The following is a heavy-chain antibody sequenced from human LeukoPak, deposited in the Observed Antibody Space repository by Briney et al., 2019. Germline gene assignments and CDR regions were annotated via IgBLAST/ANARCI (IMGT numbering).Heavy chain of an antibody. CDR2: IIPIFGTA. CDR3: AREVYSGSYSSDFDI. D-gene: IGHD1-26*01. Sequence: SVKVSCKASGGTFSSYAISWVRQAPGQGLEWMGGIIPIFGTANCAQKFQGRVTITADESTSTAYMELSSLRSEDTAVYYCAREVYSGSYSSDFDIWGQGTMVTVSS. CDR1: GGTFSSYA. V-gene: IGHV1-69*13. J-gene: IGHJ3*02.